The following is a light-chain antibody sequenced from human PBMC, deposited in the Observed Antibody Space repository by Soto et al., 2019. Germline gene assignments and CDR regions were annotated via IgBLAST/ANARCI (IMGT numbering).Light chain of an antibody. CDR3: QQYGSSPQT. CDR1: QSVSSN. V-gene: IGKV3-20*01. J-gene: IGKJ1*01. CDR2: AAS. Sequence: EIVMTYSPATLSVSRWEIATLSCRASQSVSSNLAWFQQKPGQVPRLLIYAASSRATGIPDRFSGSGSGTDFTLTISRLEPEDFAVYYCQQYGSSPQTFGQGTKVDIK.